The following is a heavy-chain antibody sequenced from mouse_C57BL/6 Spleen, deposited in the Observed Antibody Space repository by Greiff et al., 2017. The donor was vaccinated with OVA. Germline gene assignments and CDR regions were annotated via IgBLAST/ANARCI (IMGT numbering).Heavy chain of an antibody. V-gene: IGHV5-17*01. Sequence: DVKLVESGGGLVKPGGSLKLSCAASGFTFSDYGMHWVRQAPEKGLEWVAYISSGSSTIYYADTVKGRFTISRDNAKNTLFLQMTSLRSEDTAMYYCARDYGKTPYYAMDYWGQGTSVTVSS. J-gene: IGHJ4*01. CDR3: ARDYGKTPYYAMDY. CDR1: GFTFSDYG. CDR2: ISSGSSTI. D-gene: IGHD1-1*01.